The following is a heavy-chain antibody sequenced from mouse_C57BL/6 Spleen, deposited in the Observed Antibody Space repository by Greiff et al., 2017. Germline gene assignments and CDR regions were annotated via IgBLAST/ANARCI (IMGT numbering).Heavy chain of an antibody. D-gene: IGHD2-4*01. V-gene: IGHV5-17*01. CDR3: AKGAYDYDVYYFDY. CDR2: ISSGSSTI. CDR1: GFTFSDYG. Sequence: EVKLVESGGGLVKPGGSLKLSCAASGFTFSDYGMHWVRQAPEKGLEWVAYISSGSSTIYYADTVTGRFTISRDNAKNTLFLQMTSLRSGDTAMYYCAKGAYDYDVYYFDYWGQGTTLTVSS. J-gene: IGHJ2*01.